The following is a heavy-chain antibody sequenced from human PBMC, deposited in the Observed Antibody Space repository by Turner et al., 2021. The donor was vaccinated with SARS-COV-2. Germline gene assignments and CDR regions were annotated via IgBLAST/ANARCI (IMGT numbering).Heavy chain of an antibody. V-gene: IGHV1-2*02. J-gene: IGHJ4*02. Sequence: QVQLVRSGAEVKKPGASVKVSCKASGYTFTGYYMHWVRQAPGQGLEWVGWINTSSGGTKYAQKYPGRVTMTSNTSISTASMDLNRLRSDDTAAYYCERELAVCSMWGSQDYFDYWGQGTLVTVSS. CDR1: GYTFTGYY. CDR2: INTSSGGT. CDR3: ERELAVCSMWGSQDYFDY. D-gene: IGHD2-21*01.